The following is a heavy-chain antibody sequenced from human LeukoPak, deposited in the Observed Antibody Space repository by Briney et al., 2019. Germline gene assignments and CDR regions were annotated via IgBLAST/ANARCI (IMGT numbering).Heavy chain of an antibody. V-gene: IGHV1-18*01. CDR1: GYTFTNYG. Sequence: GASVKVSCKASGYTFTNYGVSWVRQASGQGLEWMGWISAYNGYTNYAQKFQFRVTMTTDTSTSTAYMELRSLTSDDTAVYYCARGYSPSVRTTGNDYWGQGTLVTVSS. CDR3: ARGYSPSVRTTGNDY. D-gene: IGHD1-1*01. CDR2: ISAYNGYT. J-gene: IGHJ4*02.